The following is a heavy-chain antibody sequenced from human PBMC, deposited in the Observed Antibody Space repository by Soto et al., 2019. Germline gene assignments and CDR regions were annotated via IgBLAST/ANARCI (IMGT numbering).Heavy chain of an antibody. J-gene: IGHJ3*02. V-gene: IGHV4-34*01. CDR3: ARGVRYVWGSYPGRRADAFDI. CDR1: GGSFSGYY. CDR2: INHSGST. D-gene: IGHD3-16*02. Sequence: KPSETLSLTCAVYGGSFSGYYWSWIRQPPGKGLEWIGEINHSGSTNYNPSLKSRVTISVDTSKNQFSLKLSSVTAADTAVYYCARGVRYVWGSYPGRRADAFDIWGQGTMVTVSS.